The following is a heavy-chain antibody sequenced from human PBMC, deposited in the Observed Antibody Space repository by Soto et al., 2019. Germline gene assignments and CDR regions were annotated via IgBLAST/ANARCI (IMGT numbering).Heavy chain of an antibody. J-gene: IGHJ4*02. Sequence: GGSLRLFCAASGFTFSSYWLSWVRQAPGKGLEWVANIKQDGSEKYYVDSVKGRFTITRDNAKNSLYLQMNSLRAEDTAVYYCASHGYSSSRYTDYRGQGTLVTVSS. CDR1: GFTFSSYW. D-gene: IGHD6-13*01. CDR3: ASHGYSSSRYTDY. CDR2: IKQDGSEK. V-gene: IGHV3-7*01.